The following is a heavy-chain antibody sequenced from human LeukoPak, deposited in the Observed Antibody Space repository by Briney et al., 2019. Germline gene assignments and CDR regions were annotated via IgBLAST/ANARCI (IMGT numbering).Heavy chain of an antibody. CDR1: GGSISSGSYY. CDR3: ARASGGYSYVDY. V-gene: IGHV4-61*01. Sequence: PSETLSLTCTVSGGSISSGSYYWSWIRQPPGKGLEWIGYIYYSGSTNYNPSLKSRVTISVDTSKNQFSLKLSSVTAADTAVYYCARASGGYSYVDYWGQGTLVTVSS. J-gene: IGHJ4*02. CDR2: IYYSGST. D-gene: IGHD5-18*01.